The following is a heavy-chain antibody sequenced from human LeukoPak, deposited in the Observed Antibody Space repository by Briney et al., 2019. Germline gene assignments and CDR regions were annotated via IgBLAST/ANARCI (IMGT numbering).Heavy chain of an antibody. D-gene: IGHD3-22*01. CDR3: ARGGRGSAAVVAPRSFDI. CDR1: GFTFSNAY. V-gene: IGHV3-53*01. J-gene: IGHJ3*02. CDR2: TYTGGNS. Sequence: GGSLRLSCAASGFTFSNAYMNWVRQAPGKGLEWVSVTYTGGNSYYAGSVQGRFIISRDISKNTLYLQMNNLRAEDSALYYCARGGRGSAAVVAPRSFDIWGQGTMVTVSS.